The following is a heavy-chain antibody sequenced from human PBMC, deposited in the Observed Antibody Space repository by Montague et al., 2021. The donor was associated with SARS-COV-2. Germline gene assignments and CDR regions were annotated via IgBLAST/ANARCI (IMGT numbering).Heavy chain of an antibody. CDR2: VFSTGNT. CDR1: GDSMTATNYH. J-gene: IGHJ4*03. Sequence: SETLSLTCVVSGDSMTATNYHWSWIRQSSGTGLEWIVIVFSTGNTYYRPSLKRRLTMSIDTSKKQFSLTLTSVTAADSAVYFCARTLLLGSGSFYNDFDEWGRGALGTGSS. D-gene: IGHD3-10*01. CDR3: ARTLLLGSGSFYNDFDE. V-gene: IGHV4-39*01.